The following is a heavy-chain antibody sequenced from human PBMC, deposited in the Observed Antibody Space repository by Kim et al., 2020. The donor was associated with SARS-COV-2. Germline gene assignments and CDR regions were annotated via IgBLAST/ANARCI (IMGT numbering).Heavy chain of an antibody. J-gene: IGHJ6*02. Sequence: SETLSLTCAVYGGSFSGYYWSWIRQPPGKGLEWIGEINHSGSTNYNPSLKSRVTISVDTSKNQFSLKLSSVTAADTAVYYCARARRNGMDVWGQGTTVTVSS. CDR3: ARARRNGMDV. CDR1: GGSFSGYY. V-gene: IGHV4-34*01. CDR2: INHSGST.